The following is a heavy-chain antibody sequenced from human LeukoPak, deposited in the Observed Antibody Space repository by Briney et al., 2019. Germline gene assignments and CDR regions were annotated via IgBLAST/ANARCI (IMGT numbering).Heavy chain of an antibody. Sequence: ASVKVSCKASGYTFTSYGISWVRQAPGQGLEWMGWVSAYNGNTNYAQKLQGRVTMTTDTSTSTAYMELRSLRSDDTAVYYCARDRVGGCSSTSCYTHYYGMDVWGQGTTVTVS. J-gene: IGHJ6*02. CDR2: VSAYNGNT. D-gene: IGHD2-2*02. CDR1: GYTFTSYG. CDR3: ARDRVGGCSSTSCYTHYYGMDV. V-gene: IGHV1-18*01.